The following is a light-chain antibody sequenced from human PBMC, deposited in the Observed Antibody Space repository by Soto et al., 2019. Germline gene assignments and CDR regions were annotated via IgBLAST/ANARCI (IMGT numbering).Light chain of an antibody. CDR3: QQYNSYS. CDR1: QSISSW. J-gene: IGKJ2*01. CDR2: KAS. Sequence: DIQRTQSPSTLSASVGDRVTITCRAIQSISSWLAWYQQKTGKAPKLLIYKASSLESGVPSRFSGSGSGTEFTLTISSLQPDDFATYYCQQYNSYSFGQGTKLEIK. V-gene: IGKV1-5*03.